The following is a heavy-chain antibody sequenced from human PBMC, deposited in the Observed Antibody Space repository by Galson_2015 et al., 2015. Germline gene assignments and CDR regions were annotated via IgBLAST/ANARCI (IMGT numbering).Heavy chain of an antibody. J-gene: IGHJ4*02. CDR3: ARAGDSSGYYSIY. CDR1: GFTVSSNY. CDR2: IYSGGST. V-gene: IGHV3-66*02. Sequence: SLRLSCAASGFTVSSNYMSWVRQAPGKGLEWVSVIYSGGSTYYADSVKGRFTISRDNSKNTLYLQMGSLRAEDMAVYYCARAGDSSGYYSIYWGQGTLVTVSS. D-gene: IGHD3-22*01.